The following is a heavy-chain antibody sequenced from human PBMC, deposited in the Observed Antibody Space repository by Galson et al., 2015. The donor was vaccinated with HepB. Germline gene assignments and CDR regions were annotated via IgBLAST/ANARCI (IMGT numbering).Heavy chain of an antibody. CDR2: ISAPNTNT. D-gene: IGHD5-24*01. Sequence: SVKVSCKASGYTFTKYCISWVRPAPGQGLEWMGWISAPNTNTIYGRNLQGRVTMTTDTSTSTAYMELRSLTSDDTAVYYCARGGMATIGGPTFDYWGQGTLVTVSS. CDR1: GYTFTKYC. CDR3: ARGGMATIGGPTFDY. V-gene: IGHV1-18*01. J-gene: IGHJ4*02.